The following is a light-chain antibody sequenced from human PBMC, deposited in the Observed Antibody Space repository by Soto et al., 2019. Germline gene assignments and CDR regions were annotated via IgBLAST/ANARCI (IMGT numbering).Light chain of an antibody. J-gene: IGKJ3*01. CDR2: AAS. V-gene: IGKV1-9*01. CDR3: QQLNSYPFT. Sequence: DIQLTQSPSFLSASVGDRVTITCRASQGISSYLAWYQQKPGKAPKLLIYAASTFQSRVPSRLSGSGSGTEVTLTISSLQPEDFTTYYCQQLNSYPFTCGPGTKVDIK. CDR1: QGISSY.